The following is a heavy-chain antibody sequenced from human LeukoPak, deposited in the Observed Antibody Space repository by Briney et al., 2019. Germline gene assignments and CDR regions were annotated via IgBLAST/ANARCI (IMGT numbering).Heavy chain of an antibody. CDR2: FYYSGST. CDR3: ARLRMAAAGRGTIDY. CDR1: GGSISSRSYY. Sequence: PSETLSLTCTVSGGSISSRSYYWGWIRQPPGKGLEWIGSFYYSGSTYYNPSLKSRVTISVDTSKNQFSLKLSSVTAADTAVYYCARLRMAAAGRGTIDYWGQGTLVTVSS. D-gene: IGHD6-13*01. J-gene: IGHJ4*02. V-gene: IGHV4-39*01.